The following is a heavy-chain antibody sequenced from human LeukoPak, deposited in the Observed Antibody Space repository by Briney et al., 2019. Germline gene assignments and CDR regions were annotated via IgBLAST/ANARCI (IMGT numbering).Heavy chain of an antibody. CDR1: GYTFTGYY. CDR2: INAGNGNT. CDR3: AGELGSNGAFDI. V-gene: IGHV1-3*01. Sequence: ASVKVSCKASGYTFTGYYMNWVRQAPGQRLEWMGWINAGNGNTKYSQKFQGRVTITRDTSASTAYMELSSLRSEDTAVYYCAGELGSNGAFDIWGQGTMVTVSS. J-gene: IGHJ3*02. D-gene: IGHD7-27*01.